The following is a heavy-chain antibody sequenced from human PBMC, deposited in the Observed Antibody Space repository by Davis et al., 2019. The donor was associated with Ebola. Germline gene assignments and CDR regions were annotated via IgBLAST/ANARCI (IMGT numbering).Heavy chain of an antibody. J-gene: IGHJ4*02. CDR3: TAYDSTFRNY. Sequence: GGSLRLSCAASGFTFDDYGMHWVRQAPGKGLEWVSGISWNSATIDYADSVKGRFTISRDNAKNSLYLQMNGLRAEDTALYYCTAYDSTFRNYWGQRTLVTVSS. V-gene: IGHV3-9*01. CDR1: GFTFDDYG. CDR2: ISWNSATI. D-gene: IGHD3-22*01.